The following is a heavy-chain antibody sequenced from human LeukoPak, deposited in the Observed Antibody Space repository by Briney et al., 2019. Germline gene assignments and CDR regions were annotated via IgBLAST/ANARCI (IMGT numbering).Heavy chain of an antibody. V-gene: IGHV3-53*01. CDR3: ARGGSYLSAFDI. J-gene: IGHJ3*02. CDR2: IYSGGST. CDR1: GFTFSSYS. Sequence: GGSLRLSCAASGFTFSSYSMNWVRQAPGKGLEWVSIIYSGGSTFYADSVKGRFTISRDNSKNTLYLQMNSLGAEDTAVYYCARGGSYLSAFDIWGQGTMVTVSS. D-gene: IGHD1-26*01.